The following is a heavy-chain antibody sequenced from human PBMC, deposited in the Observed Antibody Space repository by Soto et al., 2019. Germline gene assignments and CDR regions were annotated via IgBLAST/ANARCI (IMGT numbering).Heavy chain of an antibody. V-gene: IGHV4-34*01. Sequence: PSETLSLTCAVYGGSFSGYYWSWIRQPPGKGLEWIGEINHSGSTNYNPSLKSRVTISVDTSKNQFSLKLSSVTAADTAVYYCARVNMITFGGVIVNDAFDIWGQGTMVTVSS. D-gene: IGHD3-16*02. CDR3: ARVNMITFGGVIVNDAFDI. J-gene: IGHJ3*02. CDR2: INHSGST. CDR1: GGSFSGYY.